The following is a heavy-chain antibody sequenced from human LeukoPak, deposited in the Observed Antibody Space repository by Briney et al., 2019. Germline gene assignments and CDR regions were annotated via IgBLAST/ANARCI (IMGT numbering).Heavy chain of an antibody. Sequence: GGSLRLSCTASGFTFSNFGMHWVRQAPGKGLEWVALISYDGSNKYYADSVKGRFTISRDNSKNTLYLQMNSLRAEDTAVYYCATESGTYSGTCFDYWGQGTLVTVSS. V-gene: IGHV3-30*03. D-gene: IGHD1-26*01. CDR2: ISYDGSNK. J-gene: IGHJ4*02. CDR3: ATESGTYSGTCFDY. CDR1: GFTFSNFG.